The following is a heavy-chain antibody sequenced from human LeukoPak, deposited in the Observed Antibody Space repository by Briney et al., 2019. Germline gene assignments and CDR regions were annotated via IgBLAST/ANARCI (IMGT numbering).Heavy chain of an antibody. CDR2: IYPGDSDI. V-gene: IGHV5-51*01. J-gene: IGHJ5*02. CDR1: GYSFTKYW. Sequence: GESLKISCKGSGYSFTKYWIGWVRQMPGKGLEWMGSIYPGDSDIRYSPSFQGQVTISADKSISTAYLQWSSLKASDTAMYYCARRYNWNDYWFDPWGQGTLVTVSS. D-gene: IGHD1-1*01. CDR3: ARRYNWNDYWFDP.